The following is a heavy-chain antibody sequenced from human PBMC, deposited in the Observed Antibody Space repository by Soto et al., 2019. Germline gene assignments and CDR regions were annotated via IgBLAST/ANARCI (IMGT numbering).Heavy chain of an antibody. CDR2: IIPIFGTA. Sequence: SVKGSCKAAGGTFSSYAISWGRQSPGQGLEWMGGIIPIFGTANYAQKFQGRVTITADESTSTAYMELSSLRSEDTAVYYCARDRPPYSSGWYRLMDAWGQGTTVTV. D-gene: IGHD6-19*01. J-gene: IGHJ6*02. CDR1: GGTFSSYA. V-gene: IGHV1-69*13. CDR3: ARDRPPYSSGWYRLMDA.